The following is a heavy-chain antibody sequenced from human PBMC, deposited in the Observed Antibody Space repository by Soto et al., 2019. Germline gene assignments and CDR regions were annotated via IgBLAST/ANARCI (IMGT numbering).Heavy chain of an antibody. CDR1: GFTFSSYA. Sequence: PGGSLRLSCAASGFTFSSYAMSWVRQAPGKGLEWVSAISGSGGSTYYADSVKGRFTISRDNSKNTLHLQMNSLRAEDTAVYYCAKSLSFTMIVVVITTNGAFDIWGQGTMVTVSS. V-gene: IGHV3-23*01. CDR3: AKSLSFTMIVVVITTNGAFDI. D-gene: IGHD3-22*01. J-gene: IGHJ3*02. CDR2: ISGSGGST.